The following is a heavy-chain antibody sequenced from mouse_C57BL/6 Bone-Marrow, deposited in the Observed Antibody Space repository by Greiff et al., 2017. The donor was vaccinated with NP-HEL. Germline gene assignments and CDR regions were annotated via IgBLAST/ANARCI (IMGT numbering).Heavy chain of an antibody. Sequence: DVKLQESGPGLVKPSQSLSLTCSVTGYSITSGYYWNWIRQFPGNKLEWMGYISYDGSNNYNPSLKNRISITRDTSKNQFFLKLNSVTTEDTATYYCARAKIPAMDYWGQGTSVTVSS. V-gene: IGHV3-6*01. CDR3: ARAKIPAMDY. J-gene: IGHJ4*01. CDR2: ISYDGSN. CDR1: GYSITSGYY.